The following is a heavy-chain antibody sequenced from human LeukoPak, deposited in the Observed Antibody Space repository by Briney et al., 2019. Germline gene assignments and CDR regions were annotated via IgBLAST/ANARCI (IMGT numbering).Heavy chain of an antibody. D-gene: IGHD1-1*01. CDR3: ARHADRWNPTPPKSSYGMDV. Sequence: GASVKVSCKASGYTFTSYGISWVRQAPGQGLEWMGWISAYNGNTNYAQKLQGRVTMTTDTSTSTAYMELRSLRSDDTAVYYCARHADRWNPTPPKSSYGMDVWGQGTTVTVSS. CDR2: ISAYNGNT. J-gene: IGHJ6*02. V-gene: IGHV1-18*01. CDR1: GYTFTSYG.